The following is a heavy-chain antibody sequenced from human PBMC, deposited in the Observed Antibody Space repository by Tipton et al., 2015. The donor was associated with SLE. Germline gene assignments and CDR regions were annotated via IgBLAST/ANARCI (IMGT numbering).Heavy chain of an antibody. Sequence: TLSLTCTVSGGSISSSDYFWGWIRQPPGQGLEWIGSMYYSGVTYYNPSLKSRVTISVDTSRNQFSLRLNSVTAADTAVYYCARGMVTWRGAILGVDVWGQGTTVTVSS. V-gene: IGHV4-39*07. CDR3: ARGMVTWRGAILGVDV. CDR2: MYYSGVT. D-gene: IGHD2-21*02. J-gene: IGHJ6*02. CDR1: GGSISSSDYF.